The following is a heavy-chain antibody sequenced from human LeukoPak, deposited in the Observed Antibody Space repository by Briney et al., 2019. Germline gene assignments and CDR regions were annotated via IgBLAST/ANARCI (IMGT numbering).Heavy chain of an antibody. Sequence: GASVKVSCKASGHTFTNFYIHWVRQAPGQGLEWMGIIDASGGSTFYAQKFRGRVTMTRDTSTSTVYMDLSSLKSEDTAVYFCTGGGLLVVGAPQFDSWGQGTLVTVSS. CDR2: IDASGGST. CDR3: TGGGLLVVGAPQFDS. V-gene: IGHV1-46*03. J-gene: IGHJ4*02. CDR1: GHTFTNFY. D-gene: IGHD1-26*01.